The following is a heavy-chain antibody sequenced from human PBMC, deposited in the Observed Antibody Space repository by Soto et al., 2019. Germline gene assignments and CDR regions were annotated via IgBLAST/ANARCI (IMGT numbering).Heavy chain of an antibody. J-gene: IGHJ6*02. D-gene: IGHD3-10*01. V-gene: IGHV3-30-3*01. CDR3: ARELGSGYYGMDV. CDR1: GFTFSSYA. CDR2: ISYDGSNK. Sequence: QVQLVESGGGVVQPGRSLRLCCAASGFTFSSYAMHWVRQAPGKGLEWVAVISYDGSNKYYADSVKGRFTISRDNSKNTLYLQMNSLRAEDTAVYYCARELGSGYYGMDVWGQGTTVTVSS.